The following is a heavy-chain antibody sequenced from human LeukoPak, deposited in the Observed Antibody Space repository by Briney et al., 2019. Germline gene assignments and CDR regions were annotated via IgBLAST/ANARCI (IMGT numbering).Heavy chain of an antibody. J-gene: IGHJ4*02. CDR2: INHSGST. CDR1: GGSFSGYY. CDR3: ARLGGETTRFDL. V-gene: IGHV4-34*01. D-gene: IGHD3-16*01. Sequence: SETPSLTCAVYGGSFSGYYWSWIHQPPGKGLEWIGEINHSGSTNYNPSLKSRVTISVDTSKNQFSLKLSSVTAADTALYYCARLGGETTRFDLWGQGALVTVSS.